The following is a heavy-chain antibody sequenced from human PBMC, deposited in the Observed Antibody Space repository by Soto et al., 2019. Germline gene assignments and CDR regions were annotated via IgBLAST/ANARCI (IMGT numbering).Heavy chain of an antibody. J-gene: IGHJ6*02. D-gene: IGHD3-22*01. Sequence: GESLKISCKGSGYSFTSYWISWVRQMPGKGLEWMGRIDPSDSYTNYSPSFQGHVTISADKSISTAYLQWSSLKASDTAMYYCARSRGIVVDNYGMDVWGQGTTVTVSS. V-gene: IGHV5-10-1*01. CDR3: ARSRGIVVDNYGMDV. CDR1: GYSFTSYW. CDR2: IDPSDSYT.